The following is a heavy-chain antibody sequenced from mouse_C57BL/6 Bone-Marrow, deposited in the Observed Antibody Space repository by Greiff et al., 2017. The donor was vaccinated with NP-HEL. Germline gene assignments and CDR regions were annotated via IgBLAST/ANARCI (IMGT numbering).Heavy chain of an antibody. CDR1: GYTFTSYT. CDR2: INPSSGYT. D-gene: IGHD3-3*01. V-gene: IGHV1-4*01. J-gene: IGHJ2*01. CDR3: ILGFDY. Sequence: VQLQQSGAELARPGASVKLSCKASGYTFTSYTMHWVKQRPGPGLEWIGYINPSSGYTKYNQKFKDKATLTADKSSSTAYMQLSSLTSEDSAVYYCILGFDYWGQGTTLTVSS.